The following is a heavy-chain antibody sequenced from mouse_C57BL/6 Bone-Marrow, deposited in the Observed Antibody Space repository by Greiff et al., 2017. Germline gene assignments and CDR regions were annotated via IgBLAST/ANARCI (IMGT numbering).Heavy chain of an antibody. J-gene: IGHJ4*01. CDR1: GYTFTSYW. D-gene: IGHD3-1*01. CDR2: IYPGSGST. Sequence: VQLQQPRAELVKPGASVKMSCKASGYTFTSYWITWVKQRPGQGLEWIGDIYPGSGSTNYNEKFKSKATLTVDTSSSTAYMQLSSLTSEDSAVYYCARGGYGGYAMDYWGKGTTVTVSS. V-gene: IGHV1-55*01. CDR3: ARGGYGGYAMDY.